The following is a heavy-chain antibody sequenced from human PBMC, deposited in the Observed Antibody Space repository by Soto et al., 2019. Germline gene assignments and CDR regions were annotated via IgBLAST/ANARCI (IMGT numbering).Heavy chain of an antibody. Sequence: GGSLRLPCTASGFTFGDYAMSWFRQGPGKGLEWVGFIRSTAYGGTTEYAASVKGRFTISRDDSKSIAYLQMNSLKTEDTAVYYCTSDSSGYLYWGQGTLVTVSS. CDR1: GFTFGDYA. V-gene: IGHV3-49*03. D-gene: IGHD3-22*01. CDR2: IRSTAYGGTT. J-gene: IGHJ4*02. CDR3: TSDSSGYLY.